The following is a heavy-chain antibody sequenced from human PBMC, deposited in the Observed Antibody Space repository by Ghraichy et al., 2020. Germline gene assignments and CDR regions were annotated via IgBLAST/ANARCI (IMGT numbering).Heavy chain of an antibody. CDR2: INHSGST. Sequence: SQTISLTCAVYGGSFSGYYWSWIRQPPGKGLEWIWEINHSGSTNYNPPLKSRVTISVDTSKNQFSLKLSSVTAADTAVYYCARGSHGYSYGYVYWGQGTLVTVSS. CDR3: ARGSHGYSYGYVY. J-gene: IGHJ4*02. CDR1: GGSFSGYY. V-gene: IGHV4-34*01. D-gene: IGHD5-18*01.